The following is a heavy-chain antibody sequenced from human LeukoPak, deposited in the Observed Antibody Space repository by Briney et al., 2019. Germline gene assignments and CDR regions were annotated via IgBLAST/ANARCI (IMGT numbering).Heavy chain of an antibody. V-gene: IGHV3-21*01. J-gene: IGHJ6*03. CDR1: GFTFSSYN. Sequence: GGSLRLSCAASGFTFSSYNMNWARQAPGKGLEWVASISFSSSYIYYADSVKGRFTISRDNAKNSLYLQMNSLRAEDTAVYYCATDLFDYMDVWGKGTTVTVSS. D-gene: IGHD2-21*01. CDR3: ATDLFDYMDV. CDR2: ISFSSSYI.